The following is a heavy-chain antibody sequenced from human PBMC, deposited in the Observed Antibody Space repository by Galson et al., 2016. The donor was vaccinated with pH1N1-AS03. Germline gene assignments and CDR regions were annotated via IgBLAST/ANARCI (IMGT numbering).Heavy chain of an antibody. CDR2: INPNNGVT. V-gene: IGHV1-2*04. D-gene: IGHD1-26*01. CDR3: SRDPRGPCSSATCATTYYFGMDV. J-gene: IGHJ6*02. CDR1: GYIFTGFY. Sequence: SVKVSCKASGYIFTGFYVHWVRQAPGQGLEWMGWINPNNGVTNYAQKFQAWVTMTGDTSLSTAYMELYGLKSDDTAGYYCSRDPRGPCSSATCATTYYFGMDVWGQGTTVIVSS.